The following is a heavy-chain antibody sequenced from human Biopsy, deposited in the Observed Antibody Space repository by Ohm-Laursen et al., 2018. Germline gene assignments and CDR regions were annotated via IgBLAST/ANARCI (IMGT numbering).Heavy chain of an antibody. Sequence: TLSLTCTVSGDTISTYYWNWIRQTPGKGLEWIGYIHYTGHIRINHSLNSRATISVDTSKDQFSLKLSSLTAADTAIYYCARNRVDVVKVTTIGWNFDLWGRGTLVTVS. D-gene: IGHD5-12*01. CDR1: GDTISTYY. V-gene: IGHV4-59*08. CDR3: ARNRVDVVKVTTIGWNFDL. CDR2: IHYTGHI. J-gene: IGHJ2*01.